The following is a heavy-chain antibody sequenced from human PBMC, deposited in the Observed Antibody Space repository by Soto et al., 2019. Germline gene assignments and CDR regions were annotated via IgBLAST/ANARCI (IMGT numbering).Heavy chain of an antibody. J-gene: IGHJ6*02. CDR1: GFTFSTYG. Sequence: LRLSCAASGFTFSTYGMQWVRQAPGKGLEWVAVISYDGYLKYYVDAVKGRFTVARDNSKNTLFLEMNSPRVEDTAVYFCAKDFKVSGSHYGTLNYYYGMDVWGQGTTVTVSS. CDR2: ISYDGYLK. CDR3: AKDFKVSGSHYGTLNYYYGMDV. D-gene: IGHD3-10*01. V-gene: IGHV3-30*18.